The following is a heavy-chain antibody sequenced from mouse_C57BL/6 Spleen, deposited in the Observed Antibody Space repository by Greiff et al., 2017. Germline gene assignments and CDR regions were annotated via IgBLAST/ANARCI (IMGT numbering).Heavy chain of an antibody. V-gene: IGHV1-42*01. J-gene: IGHJ2*01. CDR1: GYSFTGYY. CDR2: INPSTGGT. CDR3: ARDYYGSSYYFDY. Sequence: VQLQQSGPELVKPGASVKISCKASGYSFTGYYMNWVKQSPEKSLEWIGEINPSTGGTTSNQKFKAKATLTVDKSSSPAYMQLKSLTSEDSAVYYCARDYYGSSYYFDYWGKGTTLTVSS. D-gene: IGHD1-1*01.